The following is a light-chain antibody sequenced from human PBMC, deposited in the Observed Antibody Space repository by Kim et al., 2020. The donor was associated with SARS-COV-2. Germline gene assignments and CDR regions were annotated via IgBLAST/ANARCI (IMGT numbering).Light chain of an antibody. Sequence: LSPGERATLSCRASQSVSSIFLAWSQQKPRQAPGLLIYGAHSSATRIPDRFRGSGSGTDFTLTISSLESEDCAVYYCQQYGSSLYTFGQGTKREI. CDR2: GAH. CDR1: QSVSSIF. CDR3: QQYGSSLYT. J-gene: IGKJ2*01. V-gene: IGKV3-20*01.